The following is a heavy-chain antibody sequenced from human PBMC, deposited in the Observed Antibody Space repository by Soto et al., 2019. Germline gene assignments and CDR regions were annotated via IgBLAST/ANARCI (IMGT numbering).Heavy chain of an antibody. D-gene: IGHD3-3*01. J-gene: IGHJ4*02. Sequence: ASVKVSCKVSGYTFTELSMHWVRQAPGKGLEWMGGFDPEGGETIYAQKFQGRVTMTEDTSTDTAYMELRGLRSEDTAVYYCATHYSDFWSGFYTYWGQGTLVTSPQ. CDR3: ATHYSDFWSGFYTY. CDR2: FDPEGGET. V-gene: IGHV1-24*01. CDR1: GYTFTELS.